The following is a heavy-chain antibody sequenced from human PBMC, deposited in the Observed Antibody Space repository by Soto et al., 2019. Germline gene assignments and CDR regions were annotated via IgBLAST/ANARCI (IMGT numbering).Heavy chain of an antibody. V-gene: IGHV3-30-3*01. CDR2: ISYDGSNK. CDR3: ARDPSSGWRRGYYCDY. CDR1: GFTFSSYA. D-gene: IGHD6-19*01. J-gene: IGHJ4*02. Sequence: GSLRLSCAASGFTFSSYAMHWVRQAPGKGLEWVAVISYDGSNKYYADSVKGRFTISRDNSKNTLYLQMNSLRAEDTAVYYCARDPSSGWRRGYYCDYGRQVT.